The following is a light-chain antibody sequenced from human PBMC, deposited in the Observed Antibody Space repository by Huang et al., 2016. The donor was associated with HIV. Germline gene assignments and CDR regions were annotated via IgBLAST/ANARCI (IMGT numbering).Light chain of an antibody. CDR2: EAS. CDR3: QQYDNLWT. J-gene: IGKJ1*01. V-gene: IGKV1-33*01. CDR1: QDISNY. Sequence: DIQMTQSPSSLSASVGDRVTITCQASQDISNYLNWYQQKPGKAPKLQIYEASNLETGVPSRFSGSGSGTDFTFTISSLQPEDIATYYCQQYDNLWTFGQGTKVEIK.